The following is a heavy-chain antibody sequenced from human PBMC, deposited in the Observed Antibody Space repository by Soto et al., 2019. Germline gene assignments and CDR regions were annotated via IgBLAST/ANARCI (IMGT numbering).Heavy chain of an antibody. CDR3: ARRRVKGAAAGGGFDY. J-gene: IGHJ4*02. CDR2: IYYSGST. D-gene: IGHD6-13*01. Sequence: SETLSLTCTVSGGSISSSSYYWGWIRQPPGKGLEWIGSIYYSGSTYYNPSLKSRVTISVDTSKNQFSLKLSSVTAADTAVYYCARRRVKGAAAGGGFDYWGQGTLVTVSS. V-gene: IGHV4-39*01. CDR1: GGSISSSSYY.